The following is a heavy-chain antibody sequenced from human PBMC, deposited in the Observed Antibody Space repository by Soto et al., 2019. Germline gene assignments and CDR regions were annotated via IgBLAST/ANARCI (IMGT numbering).Heavy chain of an antibody. J-gene: IGHJ5*02. CDR2: IYYSGST. V-gene: IGHV4-39*01. Sequence: QLQLQESGPGLVKPSETLSLTCTVSGGSISSSSYYWGWIRQPPGKGLEWIGSIYYSGSTYYNPSLKSRVTISVDTSKNQFSLKLSSVTAADTAVYYCARHQLYDYVWGSYRPNWFDPWGQGTLVTVSS. CDR3: ARHQLYDYVWGSYRPNWFDP. D-gene: IGHD3-16*02. CDR1: GGSISSSSYY.